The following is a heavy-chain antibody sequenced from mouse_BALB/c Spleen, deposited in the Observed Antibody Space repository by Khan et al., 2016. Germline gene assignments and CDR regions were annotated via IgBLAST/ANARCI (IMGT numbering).Heavy chain of an antibody. D-gene: IGHD1-1*01. V-gene: IGHV14-3*02. Sequence: VQLQQSGTELVKPGASVKLSCTASDFNIKDTFLHWVKQRPDQDLEWIGRIDPATSNTKYDPKFRDKATITSDTSSNTAYLQLSSLTSDDTAVYYCAGDFGTPYGYWGPGATLTVSS. CDR1: DFNIKDTF. CDR2: IDPATSNT. CDR3: AGDFGTPYGY. J-gene: IGHJ2*01.